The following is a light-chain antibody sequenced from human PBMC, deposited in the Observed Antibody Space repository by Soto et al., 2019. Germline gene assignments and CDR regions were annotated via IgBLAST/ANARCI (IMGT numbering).Light chain of an antibody. Sequence: DIQMTQSPASLSASVGDRVTITCRATQGFIDILAWYQQKPGKAPKLLIYAASTLQSGVPSRFSGSGSGTDFTLTISSLQPEDVATYYCQKYNSAPQTFGQGTKVEIK. CDR1: QGFIDI. CDR3: QKYNSAPQT. J-gene: IGKJ1*01. V-gene: IGKV1-27*01. CDR2: AAS.